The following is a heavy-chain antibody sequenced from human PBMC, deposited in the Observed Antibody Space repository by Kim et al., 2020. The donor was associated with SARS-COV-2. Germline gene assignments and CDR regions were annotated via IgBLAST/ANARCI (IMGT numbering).Heavy chain of an antibody. CDR3: ARSGNGYNAFGI. Sequence: GGSLRLSSAASGLSFSDSYMNWVRQAPGKGLEWLSFISTRGESIFYADSVEGRFTTSRDNAKNSLYLQMNYLRDEDTAVYYCARSGNGYNAFGIWGQGVLVTVSS. CDR2: ISTRGESI. J-gene: IGHJ4*02. CDR1: GLSFSDSY. D-gene: IGHD5-12*01. V-gene: IGHV3-11*01.